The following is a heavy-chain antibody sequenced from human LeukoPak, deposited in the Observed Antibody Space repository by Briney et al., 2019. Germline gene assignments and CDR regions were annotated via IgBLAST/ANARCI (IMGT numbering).Heavy chain of an antibody. V-gene: IGHV3-21*01. CDR3: ARDPFSSGWYTNTFDI. D-gene: IGHD6-19*01. CDR1: GFTFSSYD. J-gene: IGHJ3*02. CDR2: ISSSSYI. Sequence: TGGSLRLSCAASGFTFSSYDMNWVRQAPGKGLEWVSSISSSSYIYYADSVKGRFTISRDNAKNSLFLQMNSLRAEDTAVYYCARDPFSSGWYTNTFDIWGQGTMVTVSS.